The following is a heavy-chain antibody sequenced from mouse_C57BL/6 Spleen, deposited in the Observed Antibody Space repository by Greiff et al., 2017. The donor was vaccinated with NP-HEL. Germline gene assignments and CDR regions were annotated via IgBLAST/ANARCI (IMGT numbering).Heavy chain of an antibody. J-gene: IGHJ2*01. D-gene: IGHD2-5*01. V-gene: IGHV1-50*01. CDR2: IDPSDSYT. CDR3: ARSFSNYPFDY. Sequence: VQLQQPGAELVKPGASVKLSCKASGYTFTSYWMQWVKQRPGQGLEWIGEIDPSDSYTNYNQKFKGKATLTVDTSSSTAYMQLSSLTSEDSAVYYCARSFSNYPFDYWGQGTTLTVSS. CDR1: GYTFTSYW.